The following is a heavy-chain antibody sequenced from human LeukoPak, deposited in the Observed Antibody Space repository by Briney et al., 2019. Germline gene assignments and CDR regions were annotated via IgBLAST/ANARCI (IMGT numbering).Heavy chain of an antibody. CDR2: LSGSGANT. J-gene: IGHJ4*02. CDR1: GFNFRMFA. D-gene: IGHD1-14*01. V-gene: IGHV3-23*01. Sequence: GGSLRLSCAASGFNFRMFAMSWVRQAPGKGLRWVSTLSGSGANTFYADPVKGRFTITRDNSKNTLFLQMNSLRAEDTALYYCAKYTPDPTSEAYYFDSWGQGTLVTVSS. CDR3: AKYTPDPTSEAYYFDS.